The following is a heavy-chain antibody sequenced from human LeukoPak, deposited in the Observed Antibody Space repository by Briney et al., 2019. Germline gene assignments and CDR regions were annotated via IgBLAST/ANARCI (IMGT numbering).Heavy chain of an antibody. CDR2: ITGRSDKT. J-gene: IGHJ4*02. CDR3: AKGGWLDD. Sequence: GGSLRLSCAASGFNFNKYDMSWARQAPGKGLEWVSTITGRSDKTYYTDSVKGRFVTSRDNSKDTLYLQMNSLRAEDTALYYCAKGGWLDDLGQGALVTVSS. CDR1: GFNFNKYD. D-gene: IGHD6-19*01. V-gene: IGHV3-23*01.